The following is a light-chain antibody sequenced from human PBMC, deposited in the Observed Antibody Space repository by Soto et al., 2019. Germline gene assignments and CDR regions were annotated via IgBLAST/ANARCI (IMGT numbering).Light chain of an antibody. CDR3: SSYRTSNTRQIV. J-gene: IGLJ1*01. CDR1: SSDVGGYNY. Sequence: QCVLTQPPYVYRAAGQSITIAFHSTSSDVGGYNYVSWYQHHPGKAPKLMIYDVSNRPSGVSNRFSGSKSGNTASLSISGLQSEDEADYYCSSYRTSNTRQIVCGTGTKVTVL. CDR2: DVS. V-gene: IGLV2-14*03.